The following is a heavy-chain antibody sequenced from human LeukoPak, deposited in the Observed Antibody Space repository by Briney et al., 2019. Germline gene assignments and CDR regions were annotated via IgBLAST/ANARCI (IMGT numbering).Heavy chain of an antibody. CDR2: INPNSGGT. D-gene: IGHD6-6*01. CDR3: AREGEQLGPWDY. J-gene: IGHJ4*02. Sequence: ASVKVSCKASGYTFTSYGISWVRQAPGQGLEWMGWINPNSGGTNYAQKFQGRVTMTRDTSISTAYMELSRLRSDDTAVYYCAREGEQLGPWDYWGQGTLVTVSS. CDR1: GYTFTSYG. V-gene: IGHV1-2*02.